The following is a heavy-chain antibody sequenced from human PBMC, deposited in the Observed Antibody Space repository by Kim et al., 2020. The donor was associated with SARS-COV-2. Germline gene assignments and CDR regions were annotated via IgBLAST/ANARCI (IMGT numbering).Heavy chain of an antibody. Sequence: ASVKVSCKASGYTFTSYGISWVRQAPGQGLEWMGWISAYNGNTNYAQKLQGRVTMTTDTSTSTAYMELGSLRSDDTAVYYCARERGGIAVAGAVVDYWGQGTLVTVSS. J-gene: IGHJ4*02. CDR3: ARERGGIAVAGAVVDY. V-gene: IGHV1-18*01. CDR2: ISAYNGNT. D-gene: IGHD6-19*01. CDR1: GYTFTSYG.